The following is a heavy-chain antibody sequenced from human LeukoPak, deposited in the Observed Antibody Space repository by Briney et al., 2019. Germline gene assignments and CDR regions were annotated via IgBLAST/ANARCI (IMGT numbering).Heavy chain of an antibody. CDR3: ARGAVVPAATIFDY. V-gene: IGHV1-69*05. Sequence: SVKVSCKASGGTFSSYAISWVRQAPGQGLEWMGGIIPIFGTANYAQKFQGRVTITTDESTSTAYMELSSLRSEDTAVYYCARGAVVPAATIFDYWGQGTLVTVSS. J-gene: IGHJ4*02. CDR1: GGTFSSYA. CDR2: IIPIFGTA. D-gene: IGHD2-2*01.